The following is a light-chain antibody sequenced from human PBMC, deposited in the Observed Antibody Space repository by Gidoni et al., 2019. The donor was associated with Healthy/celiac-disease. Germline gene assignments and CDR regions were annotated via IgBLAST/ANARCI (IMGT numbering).Light chain of an antibody. CDR3: QQYYSTPFT. Sequence: DIVMTQSPDSLAVSLGERATINCKSSQSVLYSSNNKNYLAWYQQKTGQPPKLLIYWASTRESGVPDRFSGSGSGTEFTLTSSSLQAEEVAVYYCQQYYSTPFTFGPGTKVDIK. V-gene: IGKV4-1*01. J-gene: IGKJ3*01. CDR2: WAS. CDR1: QSVLYSSNNKNY.